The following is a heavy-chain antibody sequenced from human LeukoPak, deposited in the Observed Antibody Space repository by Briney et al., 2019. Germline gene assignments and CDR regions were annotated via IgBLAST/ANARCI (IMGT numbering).Heavy chain of an antibody. Sequence: SETLSLTCTVSGGSISSYYWNWIRQRPGKGLEWIGHISYSGSTNYNPSLKSRVTISVDTSKNQFSLRLSSVTAADTAVYYCARDRWFDPWGQGTLVIVSS. V-gene: IGHV4-59*01. CDR1: GGSISSYY. CDR2: ISYSGST. J-gene: IGHJ5*02. CDR3: ARDRWFDP.